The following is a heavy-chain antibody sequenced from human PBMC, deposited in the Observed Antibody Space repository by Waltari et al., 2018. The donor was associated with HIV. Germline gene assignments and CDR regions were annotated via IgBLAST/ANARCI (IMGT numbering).Heavy chain of an antibody. CDR1: GFTFSSYG. Sequence: QVQLVESGGGVVQPGGSLRLSCAASGFTFSSYGMHWVRQAPGKGLEGVAFIRYDGSNKYYADSVKGRFTISRDNSKNTLYLQMNSLRAEDTAVYYCAKAASSSWGWVDYWGQGTLVTVSS. J-gene: IGHJ4*02. V-gene: IGHV3-30*02. D-gene: IGHD6-13*01. CDR3: AKAASSSWGWVDY. CDR2: IRYDGSNK.